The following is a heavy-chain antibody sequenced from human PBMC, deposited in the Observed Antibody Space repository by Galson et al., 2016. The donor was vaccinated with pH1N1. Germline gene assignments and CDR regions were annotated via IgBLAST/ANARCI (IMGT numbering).Heavy chain of an antibody. V-gene: IGHV3-7*01. Sequence: SLRLSCAASGFTFSTYWMHWVRQAPGRGLEWVANINQDGSKKYYVDSVKGRFTISRDNGKTSLYLQMNSVRAEDTAVYYCARAYYDPLTRFSGAFDYWGQGTLVTVSS. CDR1: GFTFSTYW. J-gene: IGHJ4*02. D-gene: IGHD3-9*01. CDR2: INQDGSKK. CDR3: ARAYYDPLTRFSGAFDY.